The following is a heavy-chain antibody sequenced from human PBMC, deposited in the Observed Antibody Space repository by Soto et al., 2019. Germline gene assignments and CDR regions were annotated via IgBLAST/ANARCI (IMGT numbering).Heavy chain of an antibody. V-gene: IGHV3-7*05. J-gene: IGHJ6*02. CDR1: GFTFSSYW. CDR2: IKQDGSEK. Sequence: GGSLRLSCAASGFTFSSYWMSWVRQAPGKGLEWVANIKQDGSEKYYVDSVKGRFTISRDNAKNSLYLQMSSLRSEDTAVYYCAAPYYYDSSGSPGDYYYYGMDVWGQGTTVTVSS. D-gene: IGHD3-22*01. CDR3: AAPYYYDSSGSPGDYYYYGMDV.